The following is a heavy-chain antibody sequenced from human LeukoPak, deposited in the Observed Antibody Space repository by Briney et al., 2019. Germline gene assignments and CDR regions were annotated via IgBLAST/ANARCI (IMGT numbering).Heavy chain of an antibody. CDR2: IRYAGSNK. CDR3: ARDYDFWSGYYSPTRGYFGY. CDR1: GFTFSGSG. J-gene: IGHJ4*02. Sequence: GGSLRLSCAASGFTFSGSGMHWSRQAPGEGLEWVRFIRYAGSNKYYTDAVKGRFTISRDNSKNTLYLQMDSLRAEDTAVYYCARDYDFWSGYYSPTRGYFGYWGQGTLVTVSS. V-gene: IGHV3-30*02. D-gene: IGHD3-3*01.